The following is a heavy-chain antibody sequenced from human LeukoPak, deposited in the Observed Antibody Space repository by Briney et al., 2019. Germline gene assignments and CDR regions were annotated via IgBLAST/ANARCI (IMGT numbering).Heavy chain of an antibody. Sequence: GSLXLXCAASGFTFSSYWVSWVRQAPGKGLEWVSAISGSGGSTYYADSVKGRFTISRDNSKNTLYLQMNSLRAEDTAVYYCATSRAMVRGVNDWGQGTLVTVSS. CDR2: ISGSGGST. V-gene: IGHV3-23*01. J-gene: IGHJ4*02. CDR3: ATSRAMVRGVND. D-gene: IGHD3-10*01. CDR1: GFTFSSYW.